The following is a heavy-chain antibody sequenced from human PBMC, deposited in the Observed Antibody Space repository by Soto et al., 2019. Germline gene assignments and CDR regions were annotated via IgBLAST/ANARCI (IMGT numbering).Heavy chain of an antibody. CDR2: IYPGDSDT. Sequence: GESLKISCKGSGYSFTSYWIGWVRQMPGKGLEWMGIIYPGDSDTRYSPSFQGQVTISADKSISTAYLQWSSLKASDTAMYYCARLFPVVPAAPRYFDYWGQGTLVTVSS. J-gene: IGHJ4*02. V-gene: IGHV5-51*01. CDR3: ARLFPVVPAAPRYFDY. CDR1: GYSFTSYW. D-gene: IGHD2-2*01.